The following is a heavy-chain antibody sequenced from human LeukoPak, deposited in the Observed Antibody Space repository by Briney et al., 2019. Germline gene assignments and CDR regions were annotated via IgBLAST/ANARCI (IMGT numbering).Heavy chain of an antibody. J-gene: IGHJ2*01. CDR1: GGSITGSY. D-gene: IGHD4-23*01. CDR3: ARSVVTLYWYFDL. Sequence: SETLSLTCTVSGGSITGSYWSWLRQPPGKGLEWIGYIYYSGSTNYNPSLKSRVTISLDTSKNQFSLKLSSVTTADTAVYYCARSVVTLYWYFDLWGRGTLVTVSS. V-gene: IGHV4-59*01. CDR2: IYYSGST.